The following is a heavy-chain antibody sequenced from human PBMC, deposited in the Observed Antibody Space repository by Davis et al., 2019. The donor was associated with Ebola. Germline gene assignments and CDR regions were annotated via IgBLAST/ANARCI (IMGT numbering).Heavy chain of an antibody. V-gene: IGHV3-23*01. CDR2: ISGDGRST. Sequence: GESLKISCAASGFTFTYYAMTWVRQVPGKGLEWVATISGDGRSTYYAASMKGRLTISRDNSKRTVSLQMKSLGVEDTARYFCAKERLYTSLWYPPPKTHFDSWGQGALVTVSS. J-gene: IGHJ4*02. CDR3: AKERLYTSLWYPPPKTHFDS. D-gene: IGHD5/OR15-5a*01. CDR1: GFTFTYYA.